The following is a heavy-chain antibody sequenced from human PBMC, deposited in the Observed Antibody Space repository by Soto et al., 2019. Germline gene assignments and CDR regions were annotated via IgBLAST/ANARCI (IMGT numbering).Heavy chain of an antibody. Sequence: QVQLQESGPNLVKPSGTLSLTCVITNASISSSNWWSWVRQAPGKGLEWIGEIYHTWCTNYAPSLNHRVSMSIDKSHNLLYLRLTSLSAAEKAVHYCVIDEARYVILTGASLGMAFDIWGQGTMVTGSS. V-gene: IGHV4-4*02. D-gene: IGHD3-9*01. J-gene: IGHJ3*02. CDR3: VIDEARYVILTGASLGMAFDI. CDR2: IYHTWCT. CDR1: NASISSSNW.